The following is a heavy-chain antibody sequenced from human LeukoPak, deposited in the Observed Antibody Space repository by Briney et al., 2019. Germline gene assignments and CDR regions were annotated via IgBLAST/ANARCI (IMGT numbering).Heavy chain of an antibody. J-gene: IGHJ5*02. Sequence: PGGSLRLSCAASGFTFSDYYMSWIRQAPGKGLEWVSYISSSSSTIYYADSVKGRFTISRANAKNSLYLQMNSLRAEDTAVYYCARYLRYCSSTSCCYNWFDPWGQGILVTVSS. CDR3: ARYLRYCSSTSCCYNWFDP. D-gene: IGHD2-2*01. CDR1: GFTFSDYY. CDR2: ISSSSSTI. V-gene: IGHV3-11*01.